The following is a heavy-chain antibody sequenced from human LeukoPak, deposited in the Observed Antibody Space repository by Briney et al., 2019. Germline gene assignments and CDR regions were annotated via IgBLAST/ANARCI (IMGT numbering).Heavy chain of an antibody. Sequence: TSETLSLTCSVSGGSISSYYWSWIRQPPGKGREWIGYIYYSGSTNYNPSLKSRVTISVDTSKNQFSLKLSSVTAADTAVYYCARSRGIAARLAAWGQGTLVTLSS. D-gene: IGHD6-6*01. CDR1: GGSISSYY. V-gene: IGHV4-59*01. CDR3: ARSRGIAARLAA. CDR2: IYYSGST. J-gene: IGHJ4*02.